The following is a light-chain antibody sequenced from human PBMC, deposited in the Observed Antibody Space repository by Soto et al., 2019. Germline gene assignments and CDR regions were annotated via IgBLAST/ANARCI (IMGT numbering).Light chain of an antibody. Sequence: QSALTQPASVSGFPGQSITISCTGTSSDVGGYNYVSWYQQHPGKAPKLMIYDVSSRPSGVSNRFSGSKSGNTASLTISGLQAEDEADYYCSSYTSVNTFVVFGGGTKVTVL. V-gene: IGLV2-14*03. CDR1: SSDVGGYNY. J-gene: IGLJ2*01. CDR2: DVS. CDR3: SSYTSVNTFVV.